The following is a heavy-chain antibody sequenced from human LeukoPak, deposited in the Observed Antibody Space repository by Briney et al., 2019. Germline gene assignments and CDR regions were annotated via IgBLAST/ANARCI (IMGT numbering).Heavy chain of an antibody. V-gene: IGHV4-59*08. Sequence: SETLSLTCTVSGGSISSDHWSWIRQPPGKGLEWIGYIYHSGSTNYNPSLKSRVTISVDTSKNQFSLKLSSVTAADTAVYYCARHTYGGNSDFQHWGQGTLVTVSS. D-gene: IGHD4-23*01. CDR1: GGSISSDH. CDR2: IYHSGST. J-gene: IGHJ1*01. CDR3: ARHTYGGNSDFQH.